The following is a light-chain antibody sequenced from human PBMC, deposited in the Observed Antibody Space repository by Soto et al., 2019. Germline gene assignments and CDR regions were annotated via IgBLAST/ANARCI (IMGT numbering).Light chain of an antibody. J-gene: IGKJ1*01. CDR3: LQTYNLPRT. V-gene: IGKV1-39*01. CDR2: AAS. CDR1: QRINSF. Sequence: DIQMTQSPSSLSASVGDRVTITCRASQRINSFLNWYQQKPGEAPKLLIYAASRLQGGVPSRFSGSGSGTDFTLTIRNMQREDFATYYCLQTYNLPRTFGQGTKVEFK.